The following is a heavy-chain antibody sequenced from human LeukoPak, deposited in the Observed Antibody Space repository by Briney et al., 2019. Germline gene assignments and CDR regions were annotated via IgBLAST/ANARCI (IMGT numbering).Heavy chain of an antibody. CDR3: ARYFKSVAPHGMDV. Sequence: ASETLSLTCTVSGGSISSYYWSWIRQPPGKGLEWIGYIYYSGSTNYNPSLKSRVTISVDTSKNQFSLKLSSVTAADTAVYYCARYFKSVAPHGMDVWGQGTTVTVSS. V-gene: IGHV4-59*01. J-gene: IGHJ6*02. CDR2: IYYSGST. CDR1: GGSISSYY. D-gene: IGHD3-9*01.